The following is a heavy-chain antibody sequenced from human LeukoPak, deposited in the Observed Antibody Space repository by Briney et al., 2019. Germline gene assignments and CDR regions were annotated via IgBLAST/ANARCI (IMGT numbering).Heavy chain of an antibody. J-gene: IGHJ5*02. Sequence: ASVKVSCKASGYTFTSYDINWVRQATGQGLEWMGWMNPNSGNTGYAQKFQGRVTMTRNTSISTAYMELSSLRSEDTAVYYCARGRPYDFWSGYSNQLLNWFDPWGQGTLVTVSS. CDR1: GYTFTSYD. CDR2: MNPNSGNT. CDR3: ARGRPYDFWSGYSNQLLNWFDP. D-gene: IGHD3-3*01. V-gene: IGHV1-8*01.